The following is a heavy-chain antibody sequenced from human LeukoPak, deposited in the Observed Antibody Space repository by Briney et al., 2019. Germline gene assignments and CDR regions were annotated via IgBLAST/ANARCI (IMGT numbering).Heavy chain of an antibody. CDR1: GYTFTSCD. CDR3: ARGVGKHDTIDY. CDR2: MNPNSGNT. D-gene: IGHD3-9*01. J-gene: IGHJ4*02. Sequence: ASVKVSCKASGYTFTSCDINWVRQATGQGLEWMGWMNPNSGNTGYAQKFQGRVTMTRNTSISAAYMELSSLRSEDTAVYYCARGVGKHDTIDYWGQGTLVTVSS. V-gene: IGHV1-8*01.